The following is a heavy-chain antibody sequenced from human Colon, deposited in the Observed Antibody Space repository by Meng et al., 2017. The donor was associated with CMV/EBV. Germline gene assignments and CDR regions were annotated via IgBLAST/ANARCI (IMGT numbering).Heavy chain of an antibody. Sequence: ASVKVSCKASGHTFINYDINWVRQASGQGPEWMGWMDPKSGNTGSAERFQGRVTMTMNTSISTAYMEMSGLTSEDTAVYYCASQTRDPRFGRSREGTGGGPYYYGMDVWGQGTTVTVSS. CDR3: ASQTRDPRFGRSREGTGGGPYYYGMDV. CDR1: GHTFINYD. D-gene: IGHD3-10*01. V-gene: IGHV1-8*01. CDR2: MDPKSGNT. J-gene: IGHJ6*02.